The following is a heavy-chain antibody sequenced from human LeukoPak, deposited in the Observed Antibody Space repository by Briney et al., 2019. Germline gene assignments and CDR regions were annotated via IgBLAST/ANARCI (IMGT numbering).Heavy chain of an antibody. D-gene: IGHD5-24*01. CDR1: GGSISSYY. CDR3: ARDRGGDGYNDYYFDY. CDR2: TYYSGST. Sequence: SETLSLTCTVSGGSISSYYWSWIRQPPGKGLEWIGYTYYSGSTNYNPSLKSRVTISVDTSKNQFSLKLSSVTAADTAVYYCARDRGGDGYNDYYFDYWGQGTLVTVSS. J-gene: IGHJ4*02. V-gene: IGHV4-59*01.